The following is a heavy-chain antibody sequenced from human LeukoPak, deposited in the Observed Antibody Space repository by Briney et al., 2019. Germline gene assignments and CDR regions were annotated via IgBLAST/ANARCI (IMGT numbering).Heavy chain of an antibody. J-gene: IGHJ4*02. CDR3: ASQTHGKDY. CDR2: ISYSGSI. CDR1: GASISSHY. V-gene: IGHV4-59*08. Sequence: SETLSLTCTVSGASISSHYWSWIRQPPGKGLEWIGYISYSGSINYNPSLRSRVTISVDTSKNQFSLKLCSVTAADTAVYYCASQTHGKDYWGQGTLVTVSS.